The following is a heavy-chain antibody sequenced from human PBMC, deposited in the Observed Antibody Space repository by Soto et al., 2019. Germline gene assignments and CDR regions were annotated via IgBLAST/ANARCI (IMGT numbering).Heavy chain of an antibody. Sequence: QITLKESGPTLVKPTQTLTLTCTFSGFSLSTSGVGVGWIRQTPRKALEWLALIYWDDDKRYNPFLKSRLTIPQGPSRNPVVPTLTNMDPVDTGTYYCAHTYVYSPKSDAFDIWGQGTMVTVSS. D-gene: IGHD1-26*01. CDR2: IYWDDDK. V-gene: IGHV2-5*02. J-gene: IGHJ3*02. CDR3: AHTYVYSPKSDAFDI. CDR1: GFSLSTSGVG.